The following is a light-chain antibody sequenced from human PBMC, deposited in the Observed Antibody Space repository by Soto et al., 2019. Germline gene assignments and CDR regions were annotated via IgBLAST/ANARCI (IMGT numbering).Light chain of an antibody. CDR3: YSNVGVWTFI. CDR2: EGS. V-gene: IGLV2-23*03. CDR1: SSDVGSYNL. J-gene: IGLJ2*01. Sequence: QSALTQPASVSGSPGQSITISCTGTSSDVGSYNLVSWYQQHPGKAPKLMIYEGSKRPSGVSNRFSGSKSGNTASLTISGLQAEDEADYYCYSNVGVWTFIFGGGTQLTVL.